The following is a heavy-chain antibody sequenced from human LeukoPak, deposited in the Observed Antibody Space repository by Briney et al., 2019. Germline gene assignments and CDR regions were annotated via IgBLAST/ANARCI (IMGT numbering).Heavy chain of an antibody. Sequence: KTGGSLRLSCAASGFIFSSYGMSWVRQAPGKGLEWVAFLRFDESDKFYGDSVKGRFTISRDISKNTLFLQMNGLRVEDTAVYYCVKDNPVCHSWGQGTLVTVSS. D-gene: IGHD3-16*01. V-gene: IGHV3-30*02. J-gene: IGHJ4*02. CDR1: GFIFSSYG. CDR2: LRFDESDK. CDR3: VKDNPVCHS.